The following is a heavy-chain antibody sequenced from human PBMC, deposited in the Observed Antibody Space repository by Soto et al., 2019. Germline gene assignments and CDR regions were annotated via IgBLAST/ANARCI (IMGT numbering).Heavy chain of an antibody. J-gene: IGHJ4*02. CDR2: IYWDDDK. Sequence: QITLKEAGPTLVKPTQTLTLTCSFSGFSLITSGVGVGWIRQPPGKALEWLALIYWDDDKGYSTSLKSRLTIHTDNSITQVVLTMTNMDHADTATYYCAHTMAPRIFDYWGQGTLVTVSS. V-gene: IGHV2-5*02. CDR1: GFSLITSGVG. CDR3: AHTMAPRIFDY.